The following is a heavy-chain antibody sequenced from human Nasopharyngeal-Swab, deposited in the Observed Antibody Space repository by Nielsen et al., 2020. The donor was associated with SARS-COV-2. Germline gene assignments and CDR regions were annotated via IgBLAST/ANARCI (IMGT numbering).Heavy chain of an antibody. Sequence: SETLSLTCAVYGGSFSGYYWSWIRQPPGKGLEWIGEIYHSGSTNYNPSLKSRVTISVDKSKNQFSLKLSSVTAADTALYYCARLSDYDFWSGYSYPDYWGQGTLVTVSS. V-gene: IGHV4-34*01. D-gene: IGHD3-3*01. CDR3: ARLSDYDFWSGYSYPDY. CDR1: GGSFSGYY. J-gene: IGHJ4*02. CDR2: IYHSGST.